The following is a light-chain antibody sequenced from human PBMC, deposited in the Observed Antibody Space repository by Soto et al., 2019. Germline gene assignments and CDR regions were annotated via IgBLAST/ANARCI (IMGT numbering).Light chain of an antibody. Sequence: VVLTQSPATLSLSPGDTATLSCGASQSVSSSLAWYQQKPGQAPRLLIYDASTRATGIPARFSGSGSGTDFTLTISSLEPEDFAVYYCHHRGNGITFGQGTRWRL. CDR2: DAS. CDR1: QSVSSS. V-gene: IGKV3-11*01. CDR3: HHRGNGIT. J-gene: IGKJ5*01.